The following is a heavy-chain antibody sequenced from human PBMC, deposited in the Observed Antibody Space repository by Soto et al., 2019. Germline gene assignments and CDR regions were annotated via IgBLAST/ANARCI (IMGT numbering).Heavy chain of an antibody. CDR3: ARDHDILTGYSLYYYYGMDV. CDR2: ISAYNGNT. J-gene: IGHJ6*02. Sequence: ASVKVSCKASGYTFTSYGISWARQAPGQGLEWMGWISAYNGNTNYAQKLQGRVTMTTDTSTSTAYMELRSLRSDDTAVYYCARDHDILTGYSLYYYYGMDVWGQGTTVTVSS. D-gene: IGHD3-9*01. CDR1: GYTFTSYG. V-gene: IGHV1-18*01.